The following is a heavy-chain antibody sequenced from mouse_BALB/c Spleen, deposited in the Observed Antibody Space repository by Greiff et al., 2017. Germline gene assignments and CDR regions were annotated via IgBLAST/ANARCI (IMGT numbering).Heavy chain of an antibody. Sequence: EVNVVESGGGLVKPGGSLKLSCAASGFTFSSYAMSWVRQSPEKRLEWVAEISSGGSYTYYPDTVTGRFTISRDNAKNTLYLEMSSLRSEDTAMYYCARDGDAYWGQGTLVTVSA. V-gene: IGHV5-9-4*01. CDR2: ISSGGSYT. CDR3: ARDGDAY. CDR1: GFTFSSYA. J-gene: IGHJ3*01.